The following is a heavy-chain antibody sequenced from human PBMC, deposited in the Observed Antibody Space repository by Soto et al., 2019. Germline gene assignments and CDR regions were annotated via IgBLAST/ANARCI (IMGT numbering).Heavy chain of an antibody. J-gene: IGHJ6*03. CDR1: GYTFTSYD. CDR2: MNPNSGNT. Sequence: QVQLVQSGAEVKKPGASVKVSCKASGYTFTSYDINWVRQATGQGLEWMGWMNPNSGNTGYAQKFQGRVTRTRNTSISTAYMELSSLRSEDTAVYYCARVVPAAMNYYYYYMDVWGKGTTVTVSS. V-gene: IGHV1-8*01. D-gene: IGHD2-2*01. CDR3: ARVVPAAMNYYYYYMDV.